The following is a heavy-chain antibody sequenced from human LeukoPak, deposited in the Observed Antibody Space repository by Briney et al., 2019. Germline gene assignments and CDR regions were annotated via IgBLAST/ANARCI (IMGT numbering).Heavy chain of an antibody. D-gene: IGHD3-3*01. Sequence: SETLSLTCTVSGGSISSGGYYWSWIRQHPGKGLEWIGYIYYSGSTYYNPSLKSRVTISVDTSKNQFSLKLSSVTDADTAVYYCARTPGITIFGVVYYYGMDVWGQGTTVTVSS. CDR1: GGSISSGGYY. CDR2: IYYSGST. CDR3: ARTPGITIFGVVYYYGMDV. V-gene: IGHV4-31*03. J-gene: IGHJ6*02.